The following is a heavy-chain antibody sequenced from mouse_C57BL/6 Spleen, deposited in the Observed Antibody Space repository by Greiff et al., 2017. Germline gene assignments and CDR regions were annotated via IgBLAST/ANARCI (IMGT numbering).Heavy chain of an antibody. D-gene: IGHD1-1*01. J-gene: IGHJ1*03. V-gene: IGHV3-6*01. CDR2: ISYDGSN. CDR3: ARDGSRDWYFDV. CDR1: GYSITSCYY. Sequence: EVKLEESGPGLVKPSQSLSLTCSVTGYSITSCYYWNWIRQFPGNKLEWVGYISYDGSNNYNPSLKNRISITRDTSKNQFFLKLNSVTTEDTAAYYCARDGSRDWYFDVWGTGTTVTVSS.